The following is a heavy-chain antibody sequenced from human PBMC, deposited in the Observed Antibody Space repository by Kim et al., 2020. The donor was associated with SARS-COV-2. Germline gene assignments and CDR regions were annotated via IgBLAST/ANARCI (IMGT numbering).Heavy chain of an antibody. J-gene: IGHJ4*02. V-gene: IGHV4-34*01. D-gene: IGHD5-18*01. CDR3: ARAQLLWLPT. Sequence: SETLSLTCAVYGGSFSGYYWSWIRQPPGKGLEWIGEINHSGSTNYNPSLKSRVTISVDTSKNQFSLKLSSVTAADTAVYYCARAQLLWLPTWGQGTLVTV. CDR1: GGSFSGYY. CDR2: INHSGST.